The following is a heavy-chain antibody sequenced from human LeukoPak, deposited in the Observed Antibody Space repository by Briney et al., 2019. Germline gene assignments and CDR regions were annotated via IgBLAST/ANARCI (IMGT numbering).Heavy chain of an antibody. CDR2: ISSSSSTI. D-gene: IGHD3-10*01. J-gene: IGHJ4*02. CDR3: ARPKDPYYYGSGSLYYFDY. Sequence: PGGSLRLSCAASGFTLSSYSMNWVRQAPGKGLEWVSYISSSSSTIYYADSVKGRFTISRDNAKNSLYLQMNSLRAEDTAVYYCARPKDPYYYGSGSLYYFDYWGQGTLVTVSS. V-gene: IGHV3-48*01. CDR1: GFTLSSYS.